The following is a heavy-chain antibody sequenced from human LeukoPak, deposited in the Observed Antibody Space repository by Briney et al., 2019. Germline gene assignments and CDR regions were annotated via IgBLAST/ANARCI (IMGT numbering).Heavy chain of an antibody. D-gene: IGHD3-16*01. CDR2: IHYTGST. V-gene: IGHV4-59*12. Sequence: SETLSLTCTVSGGSISSYYWSWIRQPPGKGLEWIGHIHYTGSTNYNPSLKSRVTISLDTSKNPFSLHLSSVTAADTAVYSCARAGRGGFDFDYWGQGALVTVSS. CDR1: GGSISSYY. CDR3: ARAGRGGFDFDY. J-gene: IGHJ4*02.